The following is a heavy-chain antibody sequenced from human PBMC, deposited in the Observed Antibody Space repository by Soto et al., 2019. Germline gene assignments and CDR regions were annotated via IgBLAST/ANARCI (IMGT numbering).Heavy chain of an antibody. D-gene: IGHD2-15*01. J-gene: IGHJ4*02. CDR3: AHEVMSKDCSGGSCYPAYYFDY. Sequence: QITLKESGPTLVKPTQTLTLTCTFSGFSLSTSGVGVGWIRQPPGKALEWLALIYWDDDKRYSPSLKSRLTITKHTSKNQVVLTMTNIDPVDTATYYCAHEVMSKDCSGGSCYPAYYFDYWGQGTLVTVSS. CDR2: IYWDDDK. V-gene: IGHV2-5*02. CDR1: GFSLSTSGVG.